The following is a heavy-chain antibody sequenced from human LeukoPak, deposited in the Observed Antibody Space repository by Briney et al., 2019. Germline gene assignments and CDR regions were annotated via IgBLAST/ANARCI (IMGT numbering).Heavy chain of an antibody. CDR3: ARDHLLIGLGY. V-gene: IGHV4-61*02. J-gene: IGHJ4*02. CDR1: GGSISSGSYY. CDR2: IYTSGST. Sequence: PSQTLSLTCTVSGGSISSGSYYWSWIRQPAGKGLEWIGRIYTSGSTNYNPSLKSRVTISVDTSKNQFSLKLSSVTAADTAVYYCARDHLLIGLGYWGQGTLVTVSS. D-gene: IGHD6-19*01.